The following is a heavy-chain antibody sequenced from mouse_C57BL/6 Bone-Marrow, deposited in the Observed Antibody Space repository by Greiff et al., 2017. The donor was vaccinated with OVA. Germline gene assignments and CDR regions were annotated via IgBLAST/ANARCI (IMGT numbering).Heavy chain of an antibody. CDR3: AREGLRLTYWYFDV. D-gene: IGHD2-4*01. V-gene: IGHV1-19*01. Sequence: EVKLQQSGPVLVKPGASVKMSCKASGYTFTDYYMNWVKQSHGKSLEWIGVINPYNGGTSYNQKFKGKATLTVDKSSSTAYMELNSLTSEDSAVYYCAREGLRLTYWYFDVWGTGTTVTVSS. J-gene: IGHJ1*03. CDR1: GYTFTDYY. CDR2: INPYNGGT.